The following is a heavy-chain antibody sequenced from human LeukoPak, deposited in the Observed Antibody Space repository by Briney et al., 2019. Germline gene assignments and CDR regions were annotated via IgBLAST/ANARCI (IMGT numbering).Heavy chain of an antibody. Sequence: GGSLRLSCAASGFTFSSYSMNWVRQAPGKGLEWVSSISSSSSYIYYADSVKGRFTISRDNAKNSLHLQMNSLRAEDTAVYYCARDQEDYFDYWGQGTLVTVSS. J-gene: IGHJ4*02. CDR2: ISSSSSYI. V-gene: IGHV3-21*01. CDR3: ARDQEDYFDY. CDR1: GFTFSSYS. D-gene: IGHD2-15*01.